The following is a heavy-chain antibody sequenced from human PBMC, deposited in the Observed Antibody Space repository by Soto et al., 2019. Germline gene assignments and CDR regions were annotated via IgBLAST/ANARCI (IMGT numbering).Heavy chain of an antibody. V-gene: IGHV4-39*07. CDR2: INHSGST. D-gene: IGHD1-26*01. Sequence: PSETLSLTCTVSGGSISSSSYYWGWIRQPPGKGLEWIGEINHSGSTNYNPSLKSRVTISVDTSKNQFSLKLSSVTAADTVVYYCARGRGYYYYYGMDVWGQGTTVTVSS. CDR3: ARGRGYYYYYGMDV. J-gene: IGHJ6*02. CDR1: GGSISSSSYY.